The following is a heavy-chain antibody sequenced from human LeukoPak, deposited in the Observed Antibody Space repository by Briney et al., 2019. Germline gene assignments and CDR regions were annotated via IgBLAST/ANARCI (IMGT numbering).Heavy chain of an antibody. Sequence: GGSLRLSCAASGFAFNKYWMHWVRQAPGKGLVWVARINGDGSTTSYADSVKGGFTISRDNAKNTLYLQMSSLRAEDTAVYYCATGNYYDSRGYYTFGHWGQGTLVTVSS. CDR1: GFAFNKYW. CDR2: INGDGSTT. J-gene: IGHJ4*02. D-gene: IGHD3-22*01. CDR3: ATGNYYDSRGYYTFGH. V-gene: IGHV3-74*01.